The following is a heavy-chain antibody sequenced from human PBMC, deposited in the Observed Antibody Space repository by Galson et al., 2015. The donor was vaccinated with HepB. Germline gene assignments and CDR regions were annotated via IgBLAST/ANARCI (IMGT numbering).Heavy chain of an antibody. V-gene: IGHV3-23*01. D-gene: IGHD6-13*01. CDR1: GFTFSRYA. J-gene: IGHJ6*04. Sequence: SLRLSCAASGFTFSRYAMSWVRQAPGKGLEWVSAISGSGGSTYYADSVKGRFTISRDNSKNTLYLQMNSLRAEDTAVYYCAKDLYSSSWYGGYYYYGMDVWGKGTTVTVPS. CDR2: ISGSGGST. CDR3: AKDLYSSSWYGGYYYYGMDV.